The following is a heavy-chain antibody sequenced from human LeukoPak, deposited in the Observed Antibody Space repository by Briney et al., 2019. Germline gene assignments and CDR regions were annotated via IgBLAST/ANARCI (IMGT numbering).Heavy chain of an antibody. Sequence: SETLSLTCTVSGASISSFCWSWIRQPPGKGLEWVGHIYNSGGANYNPSLTSRVTISVDTSKNQFSLKLSSVTAADTAVYYCASRRVGYSIFDYWGQGILVTVSS. J-gene: IGHJ4*02. D-gene: IGHD5-24*01. CDR3: ASRRVGYSIFDY. CDR2: IYNSGGA. V-gene: IGHV4-59*01. CDR1: GASISSFC.